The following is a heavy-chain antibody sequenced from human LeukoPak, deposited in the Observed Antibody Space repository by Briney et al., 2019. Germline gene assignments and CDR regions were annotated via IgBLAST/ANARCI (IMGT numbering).Heavy chain of an antibody. CDR2: IYTSGST. J-gene: IGHJ6*02. V-gene: IGHV4-4*07. CDR3: ARGTNYYDSSGYYGMDV. D-gene: IGHD3-22*01. CDR1: GGSISSYY. Sequence: PSETLSLTCTVSGGSISSYYWSWIRQPAGKGLEWIGRIYTSGSTNYNPSLKSRVTMSVDTSKNQFSLKLNSVTAEDTAVYYCARGTNYYDSSGYYGMDVWGQGTTVTVSS.